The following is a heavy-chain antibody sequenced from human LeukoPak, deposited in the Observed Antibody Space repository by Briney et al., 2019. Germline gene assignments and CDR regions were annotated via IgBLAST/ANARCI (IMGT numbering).Heavy chain of an antibody. CDR2: IKSKTDGGTT. CDR1: GFTFSNAW. J-gene: IGHJ4*02. CDR3: TTDRVGYYGSGSGDYPPY. Sequence: GGSLRLSCAASGFTFSNAWMSWVRQAPGKGLEWVGRIKSKTDGGTTDYAVPVKGRFTISRDDSKNTLYLQMNSLKTEDTAVYYCTTDRVGYYGSGSGDYPPYWGQGTLVTVSS. D-gene: IGHD3-10*01. V-gene: IGHV3-15*01.